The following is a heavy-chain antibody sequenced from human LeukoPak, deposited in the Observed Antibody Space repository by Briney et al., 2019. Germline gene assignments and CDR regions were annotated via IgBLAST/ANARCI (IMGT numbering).Heavy chain of an antibody. Sequence: GGSLRLSCAASGFTFSSYSMNWVRQAPGKGLEWVSLISWDGGSTYYADSVKGRFTISRDNSKNSLYLQMNSLRAEDTAVYYCANGRSVAAAFFYWGQGTLVTVSS. CDR2: ISWDGGST. J-gene: IGHJ4*02. V-gene: IGHV3-43D*03. CDR1: GFTFSSYS. D-gene: IGHD6-13*01. CDR3: ANGRSVAAAFFY.